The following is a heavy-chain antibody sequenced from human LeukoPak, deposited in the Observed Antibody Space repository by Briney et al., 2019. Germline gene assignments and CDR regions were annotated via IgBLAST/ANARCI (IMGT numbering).Heavy chain of an antibody. J-gene: IGHJ4*02. V-gene: IGHV3-30*04. CDR3: ARDIKEYSSGWRLDY. Sequence: GGSLRLSCAASGFTFSNYAMHWVRQAPGKGLEWVAVISYDGSKKDYADSVKGRFTISRDNAKKSLFLQMISLRAEDTAVYYCARDIKEYSSGWRLDYWGQGTLVTVSS. CDR1: GFTFSNYA. CDR2: ISYDGSKK. D-gene: IGHD6-19*01.